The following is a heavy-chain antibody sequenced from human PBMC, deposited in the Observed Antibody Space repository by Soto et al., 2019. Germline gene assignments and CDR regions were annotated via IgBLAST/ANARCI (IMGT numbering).Heavy chain of an antibody. CDR1: GSRFSNYV. CDR2: IIPILNST. Sequence: SVKVSCKVSGSRFSNYVISWVRQAPGHGLEWLGRIIPILNSTKYAQSFQGRVTITADKSTSTASLELSSLRSDDTAVYYCAREGRGKKAGYNGLVSLGYWGQGTLVTVSS. D-gene: IGHD2-2*02. J-gene: IGHJ4*02. CDR3: AREGRGKKAGYNGLVSLGY. V-gene: IGHV1-69*10.